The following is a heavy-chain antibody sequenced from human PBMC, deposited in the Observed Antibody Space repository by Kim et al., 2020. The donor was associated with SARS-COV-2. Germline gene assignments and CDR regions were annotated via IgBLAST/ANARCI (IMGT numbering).Heavy chain of an antibody. J-gene: IGHJ6*02. Sequence: GGSLRLSCAASGFTFSSYSMNWVRQAPGKGLEWVSYISSSSSTIYYADSVKGRFTISRDNAKNSLYLQMNSLRDEDTAVYYCARGVLGSGWYYYYGMDVWGQGTTVTVPS. V-gene: IGHV3-48*02. D-gene: IGHD6-19*01. CDR3: ARGVLGSGWYYYYGMDV. CDR2: ISSSSSTI. CDR1: GFTFSSYS.